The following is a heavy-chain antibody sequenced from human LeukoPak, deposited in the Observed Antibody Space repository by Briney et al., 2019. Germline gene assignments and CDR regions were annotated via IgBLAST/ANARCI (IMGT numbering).Heavy chain of an antibody. J-gene: IGHJ4*02. CDR1: GGSISSGGYS. CDR2: IYHSGST. V-gene: IGHV4-30-2*01. CDR3: ARLAQLLRGSDY. Sequence: SETLSLTCAVSGGSISSGGYSWSWIRQPPGKGLEWIGYIYHSGSTYYNPSLKSRVTISVDRSKNQFSLKLSSVTAADTAVYYCARLAQLLRGSDYWGQGTLVTVSS. D-gene: IGHD2-2*01.